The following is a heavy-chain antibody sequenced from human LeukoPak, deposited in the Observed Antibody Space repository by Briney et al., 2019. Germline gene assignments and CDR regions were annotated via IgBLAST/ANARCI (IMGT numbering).Heavy chain of an antibody. Sequence: GGSLRLSCAASGFTSSIYWVHWVRQAPGKGLVWVSSINSDGSSTSYADSVKGRFTISRDNAKNSLYLQMSSLRAEDTAMYYCARSGNYFDYWGQGTLVTVSS. CDR2: INSDGSST. CDR3: ARSGNYFDY. V-gene: IGHV3-74*01. CDR1: GFTSSIYW. J-gene: IGHJ4*02.